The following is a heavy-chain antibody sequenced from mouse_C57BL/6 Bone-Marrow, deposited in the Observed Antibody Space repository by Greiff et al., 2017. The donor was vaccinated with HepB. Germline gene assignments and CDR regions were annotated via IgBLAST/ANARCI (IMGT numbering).Heavy chain of an antibody. J-gene: IGHJ4*01. Sequence: EVHLVESGGGLVQPGGSLKLSCAASGFTFSDYYMYWVRQTPEKRLEWVAYISNGGGSTYYPDTVKGRFTIARDNAKNTLYLQMSRLKSEDTAMYYCARQYYGSIYAMDYWGQGTSVTVSS. CDR2: ISNGGGST. CDR3: ARQYYGSIYAMDY. CDR1: GFTFSDYY. D-gene: IGHD1-1*01. V-gene: IGHV5-12*01.